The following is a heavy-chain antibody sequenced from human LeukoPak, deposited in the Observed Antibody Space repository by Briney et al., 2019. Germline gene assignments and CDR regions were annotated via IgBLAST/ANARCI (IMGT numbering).Heavy chain of an antibody. CDR1: GGSISSYY. CDR3: ASGGGSDFRYYGMDV. CDR2: IYYSGGT. V-gene: IGHV4-59*01. D-gene: IGHD2-15*01. J-gene: IGHJ6*02. Sequence: PSETLSLTCTVSGGSISSYYWSWIRQPPGKGLEWIGYIYYSGGTNYNPSLKSRVTISVDTSKNQFSLKLSSVTAADTAVYYCASGGGSDFRYYGMDVWGQGTTVTVSS.